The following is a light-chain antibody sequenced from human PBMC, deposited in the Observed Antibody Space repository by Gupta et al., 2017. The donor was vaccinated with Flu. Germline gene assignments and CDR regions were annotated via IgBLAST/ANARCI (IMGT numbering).Light chain of an antibody. V-gene: IGKV1-39*01. CDR3: QRSHSTPPET. J-gene: IGKJ2*01. CDR2: FAS. Sequence: DRVAITCRAGSRSSSAINLYRHKQERAPALLIFFASTLHSAIATRVRGSGSGTEFTLTISSMQPEDSAADVCQRSHSTPPETFGEGTRLQIK. CDR1: SRSSSA.